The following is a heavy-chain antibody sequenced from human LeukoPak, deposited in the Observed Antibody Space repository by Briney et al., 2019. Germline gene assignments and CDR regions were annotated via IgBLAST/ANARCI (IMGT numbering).Heavy chain of an antibody. D-gene: IGHD3-9*01. J-gene: IGHJ4*02. Sequence: GGSLRLSCAESGFTLSTYAMHWVRQAPGKGLEWVAFIRYDGTTKYYADSVKGRFTISRDTSKNTLYLQMNILRAEDTAVYYCAKDLGGEYNIFDYWGQGTLVTVSS. V-gene: IGHV3-30*02. CDR3: AKDLGGEYNIFDY. CDR2: IRYDGTTK. CDR1: GFTLSTYA.